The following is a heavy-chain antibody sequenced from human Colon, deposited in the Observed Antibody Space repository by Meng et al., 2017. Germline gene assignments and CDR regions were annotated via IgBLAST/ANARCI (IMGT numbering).Heavy chain of an antibody. Sequence: VRRVQSGAAMKRPDAAVKVSCKASGYSFSDFYIHWVRQAPGQRLEWMGWIVPNSGDTNYAQKFQGRVTMTRDTSISTTYMELIRLTSDDTAVYYCARSTPSLDYWGQGTLVTVSS. CDR3: ARSTPSLDY. D-gene: IGHD2-15*01. CDR1: GYSFSDFY. CDR2: IVPNSGDT. V-gene: IGHV1-2*02. J-gene: IGHJ4*02.